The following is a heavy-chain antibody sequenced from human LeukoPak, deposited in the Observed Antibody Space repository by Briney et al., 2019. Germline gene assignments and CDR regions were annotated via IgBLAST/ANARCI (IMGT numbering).Heavy chain of an antibody. Sequence: GGSLRLSCAASGFTFSSYSMNWVRQAPGKGLEWVSSISSSSSYIYYADSVKGRFTISRDNAKNSLYLQMNSLRAEDTAVYYCASFGVVTLNWFDPWGQGTLVTVSS. V-gene: IGHV3-21*01. CDR3: ASFGVVTLNWFDP. D-gene: IGHD3-3*01. J-gene: IGHJ5*02. CDR2: ISSSSSYI. CDR1: GFTFSSYS.